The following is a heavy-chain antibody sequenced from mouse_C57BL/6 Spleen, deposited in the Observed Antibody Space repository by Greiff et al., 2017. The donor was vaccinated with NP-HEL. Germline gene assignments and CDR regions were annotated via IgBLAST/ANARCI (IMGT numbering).Heavy chain of an antibody. V-gene: IGHV1-55*01. Sequence: QVQLQQPGAELVKPGASVKMSCKASGYTFTSYWITWVKQRPGHGLAWIGAIYPGSGSTNYNEKFKSKATLTVDTSSSTAYMQLSSLTSEDSAVYYCAREGYYGYPYWYFDVWGTGTTVTVSS. CDR1: GYTFTSYW. CDR2: IYPGSGST. J-gene: IGHJ1*03. D-gene: IGHD2-2*01. CDR3: AREGYYGYPYWYFDV.